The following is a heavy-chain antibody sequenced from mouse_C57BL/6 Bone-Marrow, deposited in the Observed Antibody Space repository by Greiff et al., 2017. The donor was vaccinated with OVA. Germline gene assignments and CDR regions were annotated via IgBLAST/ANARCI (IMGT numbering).Heavy chain of an antibody. CDR2: INPNNGGT. D-gene: IGHD1-1*01. CDR3: TIEGGYDGGRPWFAY. Sequence: DVKLQESGPELVKPGASVKIPCKASGYTFTDYNMDWVKQSHGKSLEWIGDINPNNGGTIYNQKFKGKATLTVDKSSSTAYMQLSSLTSEDSAVYYCTIEGGYDGGRPWFAYWGQGTLVTVSA. J-gene: IGHJ3*01. V-gene: IGHV1-18*01. CDR1: GYTFTDYN.